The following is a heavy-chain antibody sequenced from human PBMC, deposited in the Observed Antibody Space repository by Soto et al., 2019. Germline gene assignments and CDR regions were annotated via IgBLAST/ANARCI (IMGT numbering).Heavy chain of an antibody. Sequence: LSLTFTISGGSISSSNYFWGWIRQPPVKGLEWIGSIFYSGSTSYNSSLKSRVTISVDTSKNQFSLRLSSVTAADTAVYYCASPHLGAFDIWGQGTMVTVSS. CDR3: ASPHLGAFDI. D-gene: IGHD3-16*01. J-gene: IGHJ3*02. CDR2: IFYSGST. V-gene: IGHV4-39*01. CDR1: GGSISSSNYF.